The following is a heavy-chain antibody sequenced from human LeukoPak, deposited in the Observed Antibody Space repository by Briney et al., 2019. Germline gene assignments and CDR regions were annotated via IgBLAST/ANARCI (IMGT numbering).Heavy chain of an antibody. D-gene: IGHD1-26*01. CDR3: ARDNGGYYGYDF. J-gene: IGHJ4*02. CDR2: ISTSGTTI. Sequence: GGSLRLSCAASGCTFSDYYWSWIRQAPGKGLEWVSYISTSGTTIYYADSVKGRFTISRDNAENSLYLQMNSLRGEDTAVYYCARDNGGYYGYDFWGRGTLVTVSS. V-gene: IGHV3-11*01. CDR1: GCTFSDYY.